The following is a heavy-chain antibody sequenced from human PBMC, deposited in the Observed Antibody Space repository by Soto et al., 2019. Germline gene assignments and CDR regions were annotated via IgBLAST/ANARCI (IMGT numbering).Heavy chain of an antibody. CDR2: IWYDGSNK. J-gene: IGHJ6*02. CDR1: GFTFSSYG. CDR3: ARDFIDYGSGSSLYGMDV. V-gene: IGHV3-33*01. Sequence: GGSLRLSCAASGFTFSSYGMHWVRQAPGKGLEWVAVIWYDGSNKYYADSVKGRFTISRDNSKNTLYLQMNSLRAEDTAVYYCARDFIDYGSGSSLYGMDVWGQGTTVTVSS. D-gene: IGHD3-10*01.